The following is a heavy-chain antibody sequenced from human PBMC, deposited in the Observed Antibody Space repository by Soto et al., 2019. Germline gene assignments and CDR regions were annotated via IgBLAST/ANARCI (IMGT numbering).Heavy chain of an antibody. CDR2: INAGNGNT. V-gene: IGHV1-3*01. CDR3: ASDYADIAVAGIPLLAH. J-gene: IGHJ4*01. D-gene: IGHD6-19*01. Sequence: QVQLVQSGAEVKKPGASVNVSCKASGFTFTKYAMHWVRQAPGQRLEWMGWINAGNGNTRYSQRLQGRVTISRDTSASTVYMDLSSLRSEDTAVYYCASDYADIAVAGIPLLAHWGQGTLVTVSS. CDR1: GFTFTKYA.